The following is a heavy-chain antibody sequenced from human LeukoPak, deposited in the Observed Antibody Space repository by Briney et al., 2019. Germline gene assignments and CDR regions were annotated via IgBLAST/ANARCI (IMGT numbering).Heavy chain of an antibody. CDR3: ARDGGGLSYYFDY. CDR1: GGSISSYY. CDR2: IYISGST. Sequence: PSETLSLTCTVSGGSISSYYWSWIRQPAGKGLEWIGRIYISGSTNYNPSLKSRVTVSVDTSKNQFSLKLNSVTAADTAVYYCARDGGGLSYYFDYWGQGTLVTVSS. D-gene: IGHD3-16*01. V-gene: IGHV4-4*07. J-gene: IGHJ4*02.